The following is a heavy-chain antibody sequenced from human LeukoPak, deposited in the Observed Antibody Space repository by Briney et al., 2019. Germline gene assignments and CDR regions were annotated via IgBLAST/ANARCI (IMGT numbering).Heavy chain of an antibody. J-gene: IGHJ4*02. CDR1: GFTFSSYG. CDR3: AKENVPAAGEGFDY. CDR2: ISYDGSNK. D-gene: IGHD2-2*01. Sequence: GGSLRLSCAASGFTFSSYGMHWVRQAPGKGLEWVAVISYDGSNKYYADSVKGRFTISRDNSKNTLYLQMNSLRAEDTAVYYCAKENVPAAGEGFDYWGQGTLVTVSS. V-gene: IGHV3-30*18.